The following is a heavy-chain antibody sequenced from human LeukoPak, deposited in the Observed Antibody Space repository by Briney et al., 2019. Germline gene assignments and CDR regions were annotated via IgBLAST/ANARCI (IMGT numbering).Heavy chain of an antibody. CDR3: ARGFSGWYTHNWFDP. Sequence: SETLSLTCAVYGGSFSGYYWSWIRQPPGKGQEWIGEINHSGSTNYNPSLKSRVTISVDTSKNQFSLKLSSVTAADTAVYYCARGFSGWYTHNWFDPWGQGTLVTVSS. J-gene: IGHJ5*02. CDR1: GGSFSGYY. D-gene: IGHD6-19*01. V-gene: IGHV4-34*01. CDR2: INHSGST.